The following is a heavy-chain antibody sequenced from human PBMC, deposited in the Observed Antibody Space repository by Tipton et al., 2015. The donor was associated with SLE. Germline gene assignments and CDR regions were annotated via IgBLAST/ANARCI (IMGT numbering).Heavy chain of an antibody. CDR2: IYHRGST. Sequence: TLSLTCAVSGYSISSTYYWGWIRQPPGKGLEWIGSIYHRGSTYYNPSLKSRVTISVDTSKNQFSLKLRSVTAADTAVYYCARGYSSRWGLYYYYGMDVWGQGTTVTVSS. CDR3: ARGYSSRWGLYYYYGMDV. V-gene: IGHV4-38-2*01. CDR1: GYSISSTYY. J-gene: IGHJ6*02. D-gene: IGHD6-13*01.